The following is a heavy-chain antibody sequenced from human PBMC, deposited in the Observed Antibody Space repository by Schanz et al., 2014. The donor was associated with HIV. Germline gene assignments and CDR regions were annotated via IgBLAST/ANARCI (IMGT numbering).Heavy chain of an antibody. CDR3: ARGYCSGGTCYSGDY. V-gene: IGHV1-18*01. D-gene: IGHD2-15*01. CDR1: GYIFTSNG. CDR2: ISTSNGNT. Sequence: QVQLVQSGAEVKKPGASVRVSCKTSGYIFTSNGISWVRQAPGQGLEWMGWISTSNGNTNYAQKFQGRVTMTTDTSTSTAYMELRSLRSDDTAVYYCARGYCSGGTCYSGDYWGQGTLVTVSS. J-gene: IGHJ4*02.